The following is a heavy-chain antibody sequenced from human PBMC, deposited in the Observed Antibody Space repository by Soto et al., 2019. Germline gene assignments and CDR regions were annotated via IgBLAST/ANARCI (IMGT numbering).Heavy chain of an antibody. J-gene: IGHJ6*03. D-gene: IGHD3-16*01. CDR2: ISSSSSYI. Sequence: EVQLVESGGGLVKPGGSLRLSCAASGFTFSSYSMNWVRQAPGKGLEWVSSISSSSSYIYYADSVKGRFTISRDNAKNSLYLQMNSLRAEDTAVYYCARDPSGEFAYPYYYYYYYMDVWGKGTTVTVSS. CDR3: ARDPSGEFAYPYYYYYYYMDV. V-gene: IGHV3-21*01. CDR1: GFTFSSYS.